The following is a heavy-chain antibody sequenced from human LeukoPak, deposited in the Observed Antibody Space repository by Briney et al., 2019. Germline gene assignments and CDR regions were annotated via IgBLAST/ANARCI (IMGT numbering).Heavy chain of an antibody. Sequence: ASVKVSCKASGYTFTSYGISWVRQAPGQGLEWMGWISAYNGNTNYAQKLQGRVTITRNTSISTAYMELSSLRSEDTAVYYCARDGDMVRGVSDYWGQGTLVTVSS. CDR3: ARDGDMVRGVSDY. D-gene: IGHD3-10*01. J-gene: IGHJ4*02. CDR2: ISAYNGNT. CDR1: GYTFTSYG. V-gene: IGHV1-18*01.